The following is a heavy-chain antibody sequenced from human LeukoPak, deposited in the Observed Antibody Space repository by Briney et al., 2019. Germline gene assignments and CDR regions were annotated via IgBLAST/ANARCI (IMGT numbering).Heavy chain of an antibody. Sequence: GGSLRLSCAASGFTFSTYWMPWVRQAPGKGLEWVSRITSDGSSTSYAGSVKGRFTISRDNAKNTLYLQMNSLRAEDTAVYYCARGLVPADYYFDSWGQGTLVTVSS. V-gene: IGHV3-74*01. CDR2: ITSDGSST. J-gene: IGHJ4*02. CDR3: ARGLVPADYYFDS. D-gene: IGHD2-2*01. CDR1: GFTFSTYW.